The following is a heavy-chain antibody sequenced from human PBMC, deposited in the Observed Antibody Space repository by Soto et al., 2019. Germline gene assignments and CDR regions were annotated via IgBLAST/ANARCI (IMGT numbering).Heavy chain of an antibody. CDR3: ASSYGSGYRAFDY. J-gene: IGHJ4*02. Sequence: QVQLVQSGAEVKRPGSSVKVSCKASGDTFNFYSINWVRQAPGLGLEWMGRVNPIVSMSNYAQKFQGRVTXTXDXXSSTAYMELSSLRSEDTAIYDCASSYGSGYRAFDYWGQGALVTVSS. V-gene: IGHV1-69*02. CDR1: GDTFNFYS. D-gene: IGHD3-10*01. CDR2: VNPIVSMS.